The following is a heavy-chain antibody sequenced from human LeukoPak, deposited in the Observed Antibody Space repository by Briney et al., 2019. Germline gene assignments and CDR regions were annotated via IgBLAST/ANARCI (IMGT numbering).Heavy chain of an antibody. J-gene: IGHJ4*02. CDR2: INPNSGGT. CDR3: ARTTFGGVIVTYYFDY. Sequence: GASVKVSCKASGYTFTGYYMHWVRQAPGQGLEWMGWINPNSGGTNYAQKFQGRVTMTRDTSIGTAYMELSRLRSDDTAVYYCARTTFGGVIVTYYFDYWGQGTLVTVSS. V-gene: IGHV1-2*02. CDR1: GYTFTGYY. D-gene: IGHD3-16*02.